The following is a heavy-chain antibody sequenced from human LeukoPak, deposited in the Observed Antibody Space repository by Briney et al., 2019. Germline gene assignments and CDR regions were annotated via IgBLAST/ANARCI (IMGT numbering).Heavy chain of an antibody. J-gene: IGHJ4*02. Sequence: SETLSLTCTVSGGSVSSGSYYWSWIRQPPGKGLEWVGYIYYRGSTNYNPSLKSRVTISVDTSKNQFSLKLSSVTAADTAVYYCASGGPYYYGSGSYPHWGQGTLVTVSS. CDR2: IYYRGST. D-gene: IGHD3-10*01. CDR1: GGSVSSGSYY. CDR3: ASGGPYYYGSGSYPH. V-gene: IGHV4-61*01.